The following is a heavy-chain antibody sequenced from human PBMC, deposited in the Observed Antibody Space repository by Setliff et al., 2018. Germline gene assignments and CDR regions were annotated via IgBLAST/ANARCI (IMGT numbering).Heavy chain of an antibody. Sequence: SETLSLTCTVSGGSVSDSTYYWGWVRQPPGKGLEWIGSIYYSGSTYYNPSLKSRVTISVDTSKNQFSLKLSSVTAADTAVYYCASCRYQVPYNYWGQGTLVTVSS. J-gene: IGHJ4*02. D-gene: IGHD2-2*01. CDR2: IYYSGST. V-gene: IGHV4-39*01. CDR1: GGSVSDSTYY. CDR3: ASCRYQVPYNY.